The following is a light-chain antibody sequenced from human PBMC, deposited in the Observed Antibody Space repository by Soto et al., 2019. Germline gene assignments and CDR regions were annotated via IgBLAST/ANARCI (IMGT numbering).Light chain of an antibody. J-gene: IGKJ1*01. CDR3: QQSYSNPT. Sequence: DIQMTQSPYSLSATVGXRVTITXWASQSVSSYLSWYQQKPGNVPKLLIYAASSLQTGVPPRFSGSGSGTDFALTINSLQPEDFATYYCQQSYSNPTFGQGTKV. CDR2: AAS. CDR1: QSVSSY. V-gene: IGKV1-39*01.